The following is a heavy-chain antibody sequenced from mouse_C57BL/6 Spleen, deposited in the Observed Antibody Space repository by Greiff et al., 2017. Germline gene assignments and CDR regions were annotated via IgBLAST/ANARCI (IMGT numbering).Heavy chain of an antibody. D-gene: IGHD3-2*02. CDR2: IDPSDSYT. Sequence: QVQLQQPGAELVRPGTSVKLSCKASGYTFTSYWMHWVKQRPGQGLEWIGVIDPSDSYTNYNQKFKGKATLTVDTSSSTADMQLSSLTSEDSAVYYCAKTAQGRGAMDYWGQGTSVTVSS. CDR1: GYTFTSYW. V-gene: IGHV1-59*01. CDR3: AKTAQGRGAMDY. J-gene: IGHJ4*01.